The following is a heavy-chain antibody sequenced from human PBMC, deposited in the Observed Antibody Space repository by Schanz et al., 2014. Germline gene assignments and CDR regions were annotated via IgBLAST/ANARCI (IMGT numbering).Heavy chain of an antibody. CDR2: ISGSGGST. CDR1: GFAFSSYG. J-gene: IGHJ2*01. Sequence: EVQLLESGGGLVQPGGSLRLSCLASGFAFSSYGMNWLRQAPGKGLEWVSAISGSGGSTYYADSVKRRFTISRDNSKNSLFLQLNSLRADDTAVYYCARNRGSGGQNWYFDLWGRGTLVTVSS. CDR3: ARNRGSGGQNWYFDL. V-gene: IGHV3-23*01. D-gene: IGHD1-26*01.